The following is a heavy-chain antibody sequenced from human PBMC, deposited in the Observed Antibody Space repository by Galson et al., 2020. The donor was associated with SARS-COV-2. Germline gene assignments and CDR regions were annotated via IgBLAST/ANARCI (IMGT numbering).Heavy chain of an antibody. Sequence: TGGSLRLSCAASGFTFSSYAMSWVRQAPGKGLEWVSAISGSGGSTYYADSVKGRFTISRDNSKNTLYLQMNSLRAEDTAVYYCAKDWFEQQPSDLRYYGMDVWGQGTTVTVSS. J-gene: IGHJ6*02. CDR3: AKDWFEQQPSDLRYYGMDV. CDR1: GFTFSSYA. D-gene: IGHD6-13*01. V-gene: IGHV3-23*01. CDR2: ISGSGGST.